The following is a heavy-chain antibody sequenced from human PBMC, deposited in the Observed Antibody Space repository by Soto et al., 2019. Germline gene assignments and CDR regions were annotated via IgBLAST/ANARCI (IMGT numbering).Heavy chain of an antibody. D-gene: IGHD3-9*01. V-gene: IGHV3-48*01. J-gene: IGHJ6*03. CDR2: ISSSSSTI. CDR3: ARDRGYDILTTSMDV. CDR1: GFTFSSYS. Sequence: GGSLRLSCAASGFTFSSYSMNWVRQAPGKGLEWVSYISSSSSTIYYADSVKGRFTISRDNAKNSLYLQMNSLRAEDTAVYYCARDRGYDILTTSMDVWGKGTTVTVSS.